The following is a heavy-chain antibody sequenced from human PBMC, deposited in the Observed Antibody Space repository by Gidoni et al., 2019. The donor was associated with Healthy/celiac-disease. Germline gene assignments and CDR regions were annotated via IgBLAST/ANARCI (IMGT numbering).Heavy chain of an antibody. J-gene: IGHJ4*02. CDR3: ARGWFSFDY. CDR2: IYQSGST. V-gene: IGHV4-4*02. Sequence: QVQLQESRPGLVKPSGPLSLPCAVSGGSISSSNWWRWVRQPPGNGLEWMGEIYQSGSTNYNPSLKSRVTISVDKSKNQFVLKLSSVTAADTAGYYCARGWFSFDYWGQGTRVTVSS. CDR1: GGSISSSNW. D-gene: IGHD3-10*01.